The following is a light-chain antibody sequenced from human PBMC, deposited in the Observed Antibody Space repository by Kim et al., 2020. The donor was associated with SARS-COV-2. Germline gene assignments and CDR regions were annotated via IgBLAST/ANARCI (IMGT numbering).Light chain of an antibody. CDR1: SSKLGAGYH. V-gene: IGLV1-40*01. CDR2: GNS. Sequence: SVTSAGTGSSSKLGAGYHVHWDQQLPGTAPKRLIYGNSNRPSGVPDRFSGSKSGTSASLAITGLQAEDEADYYCQSYDSSLSDVVFGGGTQLTVL. J-gene: IGLJ2*01. CDR3: QSYDSSLSDVV.